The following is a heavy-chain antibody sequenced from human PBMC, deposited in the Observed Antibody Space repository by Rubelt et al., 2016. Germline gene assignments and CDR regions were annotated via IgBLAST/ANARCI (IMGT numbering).Heavy chain of an antibody. CDR2: ISAYNGNT. D-gene: IGHD3-22*01. CDR3: ARGYFDSTGDFDY. J-gene: IGHJ4*02. Sequence: APGQGPEWMGWISAYNGNTNYAQKLQGRVTMTTDTSTSTAYMELRSLRSDDTAVYYCARGYFDSTGDFDYWGQGTLVTVSS. V-gene: IGHV1-18*01.